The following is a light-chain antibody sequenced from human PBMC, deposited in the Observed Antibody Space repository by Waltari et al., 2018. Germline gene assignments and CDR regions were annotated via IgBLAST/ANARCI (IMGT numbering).Light chain of an antibody. V-gene: IGKV3-15*01. CDR1: QSISSN. J-gene: IGKJ4*01. CDR2: GAS. Sequence: EIVMTQSPVTLSVSPGERATLPCRASQSISSNLAWYQPKPGQSPRLLIHGASTRATGIPARFSGSGSGTDFTLTISSLQSEDFAVYFCQQYNTWPTFGGGTKVEIK. CDR3: QQYNTWPT.